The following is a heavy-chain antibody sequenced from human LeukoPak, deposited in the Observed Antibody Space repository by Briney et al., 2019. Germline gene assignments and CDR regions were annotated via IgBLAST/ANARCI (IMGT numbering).Heavy chain of an antibody. D-gene: IGHD2-2*02. CDR2: ISYDGSNK. J-gene: IGHJ4*02. Sequence: GGSLRLSCAASGFTFSSYGMHWVRQAPGKGLEWVAVISYDGSNKYYADSVKGRFTISRDNSKNTLYLQMNSLRAEDTVVYYCAKGGYCSSTSCYTGAYFDYWGQGTLVTVSS. CDR1: GFTFSSYG. CDR3: AKGGYCSSTSCYTGAYFDY. V-gene: IGHV3-30*18.